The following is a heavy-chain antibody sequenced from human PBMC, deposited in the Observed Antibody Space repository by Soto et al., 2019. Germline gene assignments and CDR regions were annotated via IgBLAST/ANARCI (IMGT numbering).Heavy chain of an antibody. CDR1: GYTFTDYG. V-gene: IGHV1-18*01. J-gene: IGHJ5*02. Sequence: QVQLVQSGAEVKKPGASVKVSCKASGYTFTDYGISWVRQAPGQGLEWMGWISPYTGDTKYPQRLQGRVTVTADTSTSTAYMELRSLKSDDTAVYYCAKTGGGNWFDPWGQGTLVSVSS. CDR3: AKTGGGNWFDP. CDR2: ISPYTGDT. D-gene: IGHD2-15*01.